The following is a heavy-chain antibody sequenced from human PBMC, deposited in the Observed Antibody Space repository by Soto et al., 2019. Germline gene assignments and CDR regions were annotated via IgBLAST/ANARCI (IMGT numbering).Heavy chain of an antibody. CDR1: GFTFSSYA. Sequence: GGSLRLSCAASGFTFSSYAMSWVRQAPGKGLEWVSAISGSGGSTYYADSVKGRFTISRDNSKNTLYLQMNSLRAEDTAVYYCANSLSMTTVTTFDYWGQGTLVTVSS. D-gene: IGHD4-4*01. V-gene: IGHV3-23*01. CDR2: ISGSGGST. J-gene: IGHJ4*02. CDR3: ANSLSMTTVTTFDY.